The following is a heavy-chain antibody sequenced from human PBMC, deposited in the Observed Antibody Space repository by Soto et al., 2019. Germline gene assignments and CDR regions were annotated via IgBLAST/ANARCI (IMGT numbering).Heavy chain of an antibody. V-gene: IGHV4-59*01. CDR2: IYYSGST. CDR1: GGSISSYY. J-gene: IGHJ4*02. D-gene: IGHD5-12*01. Sequence: QVQLQESGPGLVKPSETLSLTCTVSGGSISSYYWSWIRQPPGKGLEWIGYIYYSGSTNYNPSLKSRVPISVDTSKHQFSLTLSSVTAADTAVYYCARARIDGYNYDWGQGTLVTVSS. CDR3: ARARIDGYNYD.